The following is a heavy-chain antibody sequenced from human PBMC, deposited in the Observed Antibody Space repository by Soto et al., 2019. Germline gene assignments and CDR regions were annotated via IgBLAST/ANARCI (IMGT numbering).Heavy chain of an antibody. Sequence: GSLRLSCAASGFTFYSFAMTWVRQAPGKGLEWVSAISASGGSTFYADSVKGRFTISRDSSKNTLYLQMNSLRAEDTAVYYCARGAVMPDSWGQGTLVTVSS. V-gene: IGHV3-23*01. D-gene: IGHD3-16*01. J-gene: IGHJ4*02. CDR2: ISASGGST. CDR3: ARGAVMPDS. CDR1: GFTFYSFA.